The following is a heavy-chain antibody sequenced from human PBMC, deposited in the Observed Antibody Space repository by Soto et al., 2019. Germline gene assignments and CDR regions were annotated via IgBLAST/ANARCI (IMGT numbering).Heavy chain of an antibody. CDR1: GFTFSSYG. V-gene: IGHV3-33*01. D-gene: IGHD3-3*01. CDR3: ARSALYYDFGSGYYTDYYYGMDV. J-gene: IGHJ6*02. Sequence: QVQLVESGGGVVQPGRSLRLSCAASGFTFSSYGMHWVRQAPGKGLEWVAGIWYDGSNRYYADSVKGRFTISRDNSKTTLDLQMNSVRAEDTAVYYCARSALYYDFGSGYYTDYYYGMDVWGQGTTVTVSS. CDR2: IWYDGSNR.